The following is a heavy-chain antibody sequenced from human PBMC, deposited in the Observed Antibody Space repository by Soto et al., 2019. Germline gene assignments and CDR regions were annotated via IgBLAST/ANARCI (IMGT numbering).Heavy chain of an antibody. V-gene: IGHV4-34*01. CDR2: INHSGST. J-gene: IGHJ6*03. CDR3: ARVYYDFWSGYYTNYYYYYMDV. D-gene: IGHD3-3*01. Sequence: SETLSLTCAVYGGSFSGYYWSWIRQPPGKGLEWIGEINHSGSTNYNPSLKSRVTISVDTSKNQFSLKLSSVTAADTAVYYCARVYYDFWSGYYTNYYYYYMDVWGKGTTVT. CDR1: GGSFSGYY.